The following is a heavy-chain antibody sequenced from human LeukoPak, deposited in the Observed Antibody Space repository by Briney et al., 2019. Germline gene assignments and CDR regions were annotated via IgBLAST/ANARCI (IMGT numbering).Heavy chain of an antibody. CDR1: ESTFCNFA. CDR3: AKCAQSYGNDAFDL. Sequence: GGSLRLSCAASESTFCNFAMSWVRHAPGKGLEWVSYIRGGGAGALYADSVKGRFTVSRDNSRSTLYLQMNSLRVEDTAVYYCAKCAQSYGNDAFDLWGPGTMVTVSS. CDR2: IRGGGAGA. J-gene: IGHJ3*01. V-gene: IGHV3-23*01. D-gene: IGHD3-16*01.